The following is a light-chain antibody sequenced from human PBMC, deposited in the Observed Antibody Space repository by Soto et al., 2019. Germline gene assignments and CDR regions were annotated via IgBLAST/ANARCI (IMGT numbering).Light chain of an antibody. CDR2: LGS. V-gene: IGKV2-28*01. Sequence: DIVMTQSPLSLPVTPGEPASISCRSSQSLLHSNGYTYLDWYLQKPGQSPQLLIYLGSNRASGVPDRFSGSGSGTDFTLKISRVEAEDVGIYYCMQSLQIPQTSGQGTKV. J-gene: IGKJ1*01. CDR1: QSLLHSNGYTY. CDR3: MQSLQIPQT.